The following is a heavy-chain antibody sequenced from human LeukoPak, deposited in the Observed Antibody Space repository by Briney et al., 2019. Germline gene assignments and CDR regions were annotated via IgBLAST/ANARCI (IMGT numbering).Heavy chain of an antibody. Sequence: SETLSLTCTVSGGSISSSSYYWGWIRQPPGKGLEWIGSIYYSGSTYYNPSLKSRVTISVDTSKNQFSLKLSSVTAADTAVYYCARDRGLEAAGEGFFDYWGQGTLVTVSS. CDR1: GGSISSSSYY. CDR3: ARDRGLEAAGEGFFDY. J-gene: IGHJ4*02. CDR2: IYYSGST. D-gene: IGHD6-13*01. V-gene: IGHV4-39*07.